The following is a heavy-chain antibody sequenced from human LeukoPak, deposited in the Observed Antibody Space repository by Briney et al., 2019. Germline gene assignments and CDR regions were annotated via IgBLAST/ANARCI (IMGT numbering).Heavy chain of an antibody. Sequence: GGSLRLSCAASGFTFSSYEMNWVRQAPGKGLEWVSYISSSGSTIYYADSVKGRFTISRDNAKNSPYLQMNSLRAEDTAVYYCAGYYHGGAAFDIWGQGTMVTVPS. CDR2: ISSSGSTI. CDR3: AGYYHGGAAFDI. CDR1: GFTFSSYE. V-gene: IGHV3-48*03. J-gene: IGHJ3*02. D-gene: IGHD3-22*01.